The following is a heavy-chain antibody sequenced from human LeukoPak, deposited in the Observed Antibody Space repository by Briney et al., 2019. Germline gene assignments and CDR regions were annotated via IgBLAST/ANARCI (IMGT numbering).Heavy chain of an antibody. CDR1: GFTFSSYA. V-gene: IGHV3-30-3*01. D-gene: IGHD3-10*01. CDR3: ARDGGATLVRGVITFDY. J-gene: IGHJ4*02. Sequence: GGSLRLSCAASGFTFSSYAMHWVRQAPGKGLEWVAVISYDGSNKYYADSVKGRFTISRDNSKNTLYLQMNSLRAEDTAVYYCARDGGATLVRGVITFDYWGQGTLVTVSS. CDR2: ISYDGSNK.